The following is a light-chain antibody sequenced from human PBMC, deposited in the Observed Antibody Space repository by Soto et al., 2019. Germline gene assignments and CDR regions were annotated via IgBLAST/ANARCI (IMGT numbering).Light chain of an antibody. V-gene: IGKV3-15*01. CDR1: QSFSSN. CDR2: GAS. CDR3: QQYNNLPPLT. Sequence: EIVMTQAPATLSVSPGERATLSCRASQSFSSNLAWYQHKPGQAPRLLIYGASTRATGIPARVSGSGSGTEFTLTISSLQSEDFAVYYCQQYNNLPPLTFGGGTKVEIK. J-gene: IGKJ4*01.